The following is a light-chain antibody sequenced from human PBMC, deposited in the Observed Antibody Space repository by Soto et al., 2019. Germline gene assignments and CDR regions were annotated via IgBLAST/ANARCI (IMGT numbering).Light chain of an antibody. J-gene: IGLJ2*01. CDR3: GTWDSRLSGVI. Sequence: QSVLTQPPSVSAAPGQKVTISCSGSNSNIGNNYVSWYQQLPGTAPKLLIYDNNKRPSGIADRFSGSKSATSATLGITGLQTGDEADYYCGTWDSRLSGVIFGGGTKLTVL. CDR2: DNN. V-gene: IGLV1-51*01. CDR1: NSNIGNNY.